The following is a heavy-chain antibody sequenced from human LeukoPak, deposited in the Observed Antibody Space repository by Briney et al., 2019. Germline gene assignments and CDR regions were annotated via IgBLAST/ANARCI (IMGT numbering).Heavy chain of an antibody. V-gene: IGHV3-30*02. J-gene: IGHJ4*02. CDR1: GFTFSSYD. D-gene: IGHD1-1*01. CDR2: IRYDGSNR. CDR3: VRDYNWGFDY. Sequence: GESLRLSCATSGFTFSSYDMYWVRQAPGKGLEWVAFIRYDGSNRYYADSVKGRFTISRDNSKNNVYLQMYSLRVEDTSIYYCVRDYNWGFDYWGQGTVVTVSS.